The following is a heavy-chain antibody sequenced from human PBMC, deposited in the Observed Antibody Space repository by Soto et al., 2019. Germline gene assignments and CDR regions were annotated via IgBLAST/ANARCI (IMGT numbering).Heavy chain of an antibody. CDR2: ISSSSSYI. Sequence: GGSLRLSCAASGFTFSSYSMNWVRQAPGKGLEWVSSISSSSSYIYYADSVKGRFTISRDNAKNSLYLQMNSLRAEDTAVYYCARRAAYYYDSAYAFDIWGQGTMVTVSS. J-gene: IGHJ3*02. V-gene: IGHV3-21*01. D-gene: IGHD3-22*01. CDR3: ARRAAYYYDSAYAFDI. CDR1: GFTFSSYS.